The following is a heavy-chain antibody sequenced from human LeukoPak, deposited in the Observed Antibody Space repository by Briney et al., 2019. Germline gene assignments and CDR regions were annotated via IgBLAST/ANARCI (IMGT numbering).Heavy chain of an antibody. CDR3: AKDYCSSTSCLTFDI. Sequence: PGGSLRLSCAASGFTFDDYAMHWVRQAPGKGLEWVSGISWNSGSIGYADSVKGRFTISRDNAKNSLYLQMNSLRAEDMALYYCAKDYCSSTSCLTFDIWGQGTMVTVSS. V-gene: IGHV3-9*03. CDR1: GFTFDDYA. CDR2: ISWNSGSI. D-gene: IGHD2-2*01. J-gene: IGHJ3*02.